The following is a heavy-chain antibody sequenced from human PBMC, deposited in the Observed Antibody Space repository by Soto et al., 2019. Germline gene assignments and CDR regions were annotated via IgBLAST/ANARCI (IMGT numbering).Heavy chain of an antibody. CDR1: GGSISSYY. D-gene: IGHD2-2*02. J-gene: IGHJ5*02. CDR3: AREDTLYNWFDP. V-gene: IGHV4-59*01. CDR2: IYYSGST. Sequence: SATLSLTCTVSGGSISSYYWSWIRQPPGKGLEWIGYIYYSGSTNYNPSLKSRVTISVDTSKNQFSLKLSSVTAADTAVYYCAREDTLYNWFDPWGQGTLVTVSS.